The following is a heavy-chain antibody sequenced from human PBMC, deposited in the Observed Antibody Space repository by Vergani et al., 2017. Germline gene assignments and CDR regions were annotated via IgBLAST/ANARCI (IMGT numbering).Heavy chain of an antibody. V-gene: IGHV3-74*01. CDR2: INSDGSST. J-gene: IGHJ3*02. D-gene: IGHD3-9*01. CDR3: ARDQRYYDILTGYYRRDAFDI. Sequence: VQLVESGGGVVQPGRSLRLSCAASGFTFSSYWMHWVRQAPGKGLVWVSRINSDGSSTSYADSVKGRFTISRDNAKNTLYLQMNSLRAEDTGVYYCARDQRYYDILTGYYRRDAFDIWGQGTMVTVSS. CDR1: GFTFSSYW.